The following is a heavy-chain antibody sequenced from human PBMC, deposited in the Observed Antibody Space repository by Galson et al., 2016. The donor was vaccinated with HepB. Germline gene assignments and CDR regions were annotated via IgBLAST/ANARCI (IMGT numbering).Heavy chain of an antibody. CDR3: ASREEWMSHFDS. J-gene: IGHJ4*02. D-gene: IGHD3-3*01. Sequence: TLSLTCSVSGGSISSHFWSWIRQPPGKELEWIGYIYYRESTNCNPSLKSRVTILIDTSKDQFSLKLTSVTAADTAVYYCASREEWMSHFDSWGQGALVTVSP. V-gene: IGHV4-59*08. CDR2: IYYREST. CDR1: GGSISSHF.